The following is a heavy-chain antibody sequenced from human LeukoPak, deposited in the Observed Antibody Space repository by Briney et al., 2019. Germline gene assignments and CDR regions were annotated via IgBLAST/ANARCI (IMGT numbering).Heavy chain of an antibody. J-gene: IGHJ4*02. CDR1: GFTVSSTY. V-gene: IGHV3-66*01. Sequence: GGSLRLSCAASGFTVSSTYMSWVRQAPGKGLEWVSVIYSGGTTYYADSVKGRFTISRDNSKNTLYLQMNGLRTEDTAVYHCARDLYDYGSYWGQGTLVTVSS. D-gene: IGHD4/OR15-4a*01. CDR3: ARDLYDYGSY. CDR2: IYSGGTT.